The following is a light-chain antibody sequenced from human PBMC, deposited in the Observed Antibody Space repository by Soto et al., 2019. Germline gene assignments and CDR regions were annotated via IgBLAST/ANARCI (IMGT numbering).Light chain of an antibody. V-gene: IGKV1-5*01. CDR2: DAS. J-gene: IGKJ1*01. CDR3: LQQNSYPRT. Sequence: DIHMTQSPSSLSVSVGDRVTITCRTSQNINAWLAWYQQRPGQAPKLLIYDASTVQSGVPSRFSGSGSGTEFTLTISSLQPDDFATYYCLQQNSYPRTFGQGTKVDI. CDR1: QNINAW.